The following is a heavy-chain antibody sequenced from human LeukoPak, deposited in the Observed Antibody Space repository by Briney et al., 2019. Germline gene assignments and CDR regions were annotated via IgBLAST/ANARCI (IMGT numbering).Heavy chain of an antibody. CDR2: ISSNSSYL. D-gene: IGHD6-6*01. J-gene: IGHJ4*02. Sequence: GGSLPLPCAASGFTFRSYIINWLRQAPAKGLAWVSSISSNSSYLYHADSAKRRFTISRDIAKNSLYFQMNSLRAEDTAVYYCARERDEYSSSFDYWGQGTLVTVSS. CDR3: ARERDEYSSSFDY. CDR1: GFTFRSYI. V-gene: IGHV3-21*01.